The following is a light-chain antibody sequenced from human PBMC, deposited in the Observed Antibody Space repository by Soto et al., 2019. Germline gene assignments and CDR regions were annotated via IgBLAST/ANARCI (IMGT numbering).Light chain of an antibody. CDR1: QTISNY. CDR2: EAS. J-gene: IGKJ1*01. Sequence: DIQITQSPSSLSSSVFERSTLTCRASQTISNYLTWYQQKSGQAPKLLIYEASRRASGIPARYSGSGAGTDFTLTISGLEPEDFAVYYCQQSYGRPWTFGPGTKVDIK. CDR3: QQSYGRPWT. V-gene: IGKV1-39*01.